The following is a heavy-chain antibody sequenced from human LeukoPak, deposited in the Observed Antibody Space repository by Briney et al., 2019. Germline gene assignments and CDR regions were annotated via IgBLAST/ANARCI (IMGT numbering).Heavy chain of an antibody. V-gene: IGHV4-4*02. J-gene: IGHJ5*02. Sequence: PSGALSLTCAVSGGSISSSNWWSWVRQPPGKGLEWIGEIYHSGSTNYNPSLKSRVTISVDKSKNQFSLKLSSVTAADTAVYYCARDAHLAAAGTWWFDPWGQGTLVTVSS. CDR3: ARDAHLAAAGTWWFDP. CDR1: GGSISSSNW. D-gene: IGHD6-13*01. CDR2: IYHSGST.